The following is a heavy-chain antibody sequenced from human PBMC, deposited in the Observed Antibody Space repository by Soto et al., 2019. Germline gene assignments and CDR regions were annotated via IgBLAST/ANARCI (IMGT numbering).Heavy chain of an antibody. CDR2: ITPIFGTA. V-gene: IGHV1-69*12. D-gene: IGHD3-10*01. CDR1: GGTFSSYA. CDR3: AGTMVRGPLGYYYGMDV. J-gene: IGHJ6*02. Sequence: QVQLVQSGAEVKKPGSSVKVSCKASGGTFSSYAISWVRQAPGQGLEWMGGITPIFGTANYAQKFQGRVTITADESTSTAYMELSSLRSEDTAVYYCAGTMVRGPLGYYYGMDVWGQGTTVTVSS.